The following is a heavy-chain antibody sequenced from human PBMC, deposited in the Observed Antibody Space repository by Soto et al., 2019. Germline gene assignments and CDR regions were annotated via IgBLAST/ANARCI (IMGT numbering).Heavy chain of an antibody. J-gene: IGHJ5*02. Sequence: EVPLVESGGGLVQPGRSLRLSCAASGFTFDDYAMHWVRQAPGKGLEWVSGISWNSGSIGYADSVKGRFTISRDNAKNSLYLQMNSLRAEDTALYYCAKAIYGGNLWGFDPWGQGTLVTVSS. CDR2: ISWNSGSI. D-gene: IGHD4-17*01. V-gene: IGHV3-9*01. CDR3: AKAIYGGNLWGFDP. CDR1: GFTFDDYA.